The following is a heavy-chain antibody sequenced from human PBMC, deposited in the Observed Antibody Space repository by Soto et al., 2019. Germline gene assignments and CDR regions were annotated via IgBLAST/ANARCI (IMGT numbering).Heavy chain of an antibody. Sequence: EVQLLESGGGVVQPGGSLRLSCVASGFNFKKFAMSWVRQAPGEGLEWVSGISCCGGSTSYADSVKGRFSIARDDSTNTLSLQMNNLGVEGTAQYYCAKADGEQWLLPHLDKWGQGTLVTVS. CDR2: ISCCGGST. CDR1: GFNFKKFA. CDR3: AKADGEQWLLPHLDK. V-gene: IGHV3-23*01. D-gene: IGHD6-19*01. J-gene: IGHJ4*02.